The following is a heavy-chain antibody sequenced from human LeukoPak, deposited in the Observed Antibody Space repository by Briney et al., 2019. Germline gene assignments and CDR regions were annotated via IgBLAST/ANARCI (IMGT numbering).Heavy chain of an antibody. J-gene: IGHJ4*02. CDR3: ARARYGGNLDSSFDY. CDR2: VIPIFGTP. D-gene: IGHD4-23*01. Sequence: SLKASCKAALAPVGTYAVTSGAQSPGQRLEWMGGVIPIFGTPNYAQKFQGRVTITADESTRTAYMELSSLRSEDTAVYYCARARYGGNLDSSFDYWGQGTLVTVSS. V-gene: IGHV1-69*13. CDR1: LAPVGTYA.